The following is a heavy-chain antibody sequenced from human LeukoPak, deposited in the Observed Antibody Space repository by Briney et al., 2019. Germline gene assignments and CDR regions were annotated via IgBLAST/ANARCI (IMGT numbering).Heavy chain of an antibody. V-gene: IGHV5-51*01. J-gene: IGHJ6*02. CDR1: GYSFTSYW. Sequence: GDSLKISCKGSGYSFTSYWIGWVRQMPGKGLEWMGIIYPGDSDTRYSPSFQGQVTISADKSISTAYLQWSSLKASDTAMYYCARLDTAMVMSYYYYGMDVWGQGTTVTVSS. CDR3: ARLDTAMVMSYYYYGMDV. CDR2: IYPGDSDT. D-gene: IGHD5-18*01.